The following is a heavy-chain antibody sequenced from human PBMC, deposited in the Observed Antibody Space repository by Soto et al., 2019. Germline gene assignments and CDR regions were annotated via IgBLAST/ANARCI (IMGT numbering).Heavy chain of an antibody. V-gene: IGHV1-69*12. CDR1: GGTFSSYA. J-gene: IGHJ6*02. D-gene: IGHD1-26*01. CDR2: IIPIFGTA. Sequence: QVQLVQSGAEVKKPGSSVKVSCKASGGTFSSYAISWVRQAPGQGLEWMGGIIPIFGTANYAQKFQGRVTITADESTXXAXMXXSSLGSEDTAVYYCARDLPARVWVGANYYYCGMDVWGQGTTVTVSS. CDR3: ARDLPARVWVGANYYYCGMDV.